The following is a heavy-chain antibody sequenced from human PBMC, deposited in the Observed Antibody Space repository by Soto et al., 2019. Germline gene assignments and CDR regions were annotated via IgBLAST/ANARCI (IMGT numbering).Heavy chain of an antibody. CDR3: ARARYDSSGYYYFDY. V-gene: IGHV4-59*01. J-gene: IGHJ4*02. D-gene: IGHD3-22*01. CDR1: GGSISGYY. Sequence: SETLSLTCTASGGSISGYYWSWIPQPPGKGLEWIGYIYYSGSSNYNPSLKSRVTISLDTSKNQFSLRLRSVTAADTAVYYCARARYDSSGYYYFDYWGQGTLVTVSS. CDR2: IYYSGSS.